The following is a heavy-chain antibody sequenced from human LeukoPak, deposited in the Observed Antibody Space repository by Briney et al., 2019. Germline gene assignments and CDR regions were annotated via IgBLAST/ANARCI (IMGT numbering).Heavy chain of an antibody. CDR3: AKDTNYYGSGSYYEIDF. CDR1: GFTFSNYW. CDR2: ISQDGSAK. V-gene: IGHV3-7*03. J-gene: IGHJ4*02. D-gene: IGHD3-10*01. Sequence: GGSLRLSCATSGFTFSNYWMSWVRQVPGKGLEWVASISQDGSAKTYVDSVKGRFTISRDNAKNSLYLQMNSLRAEDTALYYCAKDTNYYGSGSYYEIDFWGQGTLVTVSS.